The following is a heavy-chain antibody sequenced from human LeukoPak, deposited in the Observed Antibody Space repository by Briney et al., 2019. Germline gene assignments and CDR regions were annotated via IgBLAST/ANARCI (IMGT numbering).Heavy chain of an antibody. V-gene: IGHV1-18*01. D-gene: IGHD2-15*01. CDR2: ISAYNGNT. CDR3: ARNTCSGGSCHSDY. CDR1: GYTFTSYG. J-gene: IGHJ4*02. Sequence: ASVKVSCKASGYTFTSYGISWVRQAPGQGLEWMGWISAYNGNTNYAQKLQGRVTMTTDISTSTAYMELRSLRSDDTAVYYCARNTCSGGSCHSDYWGQGTLVTVSS.